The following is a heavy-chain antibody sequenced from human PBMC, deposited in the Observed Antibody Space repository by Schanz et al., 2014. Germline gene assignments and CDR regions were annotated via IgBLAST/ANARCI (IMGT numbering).Heavy chain of an antibody. V-gene: IGHV3-66*01. CDR1: GFNVGNNY. Sequence: EVQLVESGGGSIQPGGSLRLSCEASGFNVGNNYMSWVRQPPGKGLECISIIYSRGGTFHADSVKGRFTISRDKSKNTLYLEMNSLRAEDTAVYYCASRSVYAPTWGQGILVTVSS. CDR3: ASRSVYAPT. D-gene: IGHD2-8*01. CDR2: IYSRGGT. J-gene: IGHJ5*02.